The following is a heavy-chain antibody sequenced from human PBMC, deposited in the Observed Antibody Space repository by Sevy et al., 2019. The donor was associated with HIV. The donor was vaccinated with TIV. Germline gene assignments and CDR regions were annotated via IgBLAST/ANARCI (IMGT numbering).Heavy chain of an antibody. D-gene: IGHD3-22*01. Sequence: ASVKVSCKASGYTFTGYYMHWVRQAPGQGLEWMGWINPNSGGTNYAQKFQGRVTMTRDTSISTAYMELGRLISDDTAVYYCARAFYYDSSGYYYDYWGQGTLVTVSS. V-gene: IGHV1-2*02. CDR2: INPNSGGT. J-gene: IGHJ4*02. CDR1: GYTFTGYY. CDR3: ARAFYYDSSGYYYDY.